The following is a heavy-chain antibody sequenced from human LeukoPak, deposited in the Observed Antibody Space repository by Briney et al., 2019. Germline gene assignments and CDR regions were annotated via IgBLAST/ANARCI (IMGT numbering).Heavy chain of an antibody. CDR3: ARDSRYYYGSGSPKASYYMDV. D-gene: IGHD3-10*01. CDR2: MNPNSGNT. CDR1: GYTFTSYD. J-gene: IGHJ6*03. Sequence: VASVTVSCKASGYTFTSYDINWVRQATGQGLEWMGWMNPNSGNTGYAQKFQGRVTMTRDTSISTAYMELSRLRSDDTAVYYCARDSRYYYGSGSPKASYYMDVWGKGTTVTVSS. V-gene: IGHV1-8*01.